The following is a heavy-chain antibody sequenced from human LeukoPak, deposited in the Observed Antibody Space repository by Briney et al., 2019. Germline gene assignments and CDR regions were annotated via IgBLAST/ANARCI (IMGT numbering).Heavy chain of an antibody. CDR3: ARESVTGISGYYFDY. J-gene: IGHJ4*02. CDR2: IKQDGSGK. CDR1: GFTFSSYW. Sequence: GGSLRLSCAASGFTFSSYWMSWVRQAPGKGLEWVASIKQDGSGKYYVDSVKGRFTISRDSANNSLYLQMNSLRADDTAVYYCARESVTGISGYYFDYWGQGTLVTVSS. D-gene: IGHD2-21*02. V-gene: IGHV3-7*01.